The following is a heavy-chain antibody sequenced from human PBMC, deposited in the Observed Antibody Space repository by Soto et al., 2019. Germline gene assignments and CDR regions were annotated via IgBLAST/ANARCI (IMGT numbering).Heavy chain of an antibody. J-gene: IGHJ5*02. CDR2: IYHSGST. D-gene: IGHD2-15*01. V-gene: IGHV4-30-2*01. CDR1: GGSISSGGYS. CDR3: AGDGSGGAFDP. Sequence: QLQLQESGSGLVKPSQTLSLTCAVSGGSISSGGYSWSWIRQPPGKGLEWIEHIYHSGSTYYNPSLKSRVTISVDRSKNQFSLKLSSVTAADTAVYYCAGDGSGGAFDPWGQGTLVTVSS.